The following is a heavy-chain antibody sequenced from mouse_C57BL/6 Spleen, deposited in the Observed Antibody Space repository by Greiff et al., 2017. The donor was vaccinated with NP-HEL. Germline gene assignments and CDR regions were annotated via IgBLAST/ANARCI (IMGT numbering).Heavy chain of an antibody. J-gene: IGHJ1*03. Sequence: EVQLQQSGTVLARPGASVKMSCKTSGYTFTSYWMHWVKQRPGQGLEWIGAIYPGNSDTSYNQKFKGKAKLTAVTSASTAYMELSSLTNEASAVYYCTRWPYYGSSDWYFDVWGTGTTVTVSS. CDR3: TRWPYYGSSDWYFDV. CDR1: GYTFTSYW. V-gene: IGHV1-5*01. CDR2: IYPGNSDT. D-gene: IGHD1-1*01.